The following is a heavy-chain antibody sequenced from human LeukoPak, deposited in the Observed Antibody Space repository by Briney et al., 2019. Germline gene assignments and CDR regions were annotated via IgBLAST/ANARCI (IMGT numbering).Heavy chain of an antibody. CDR1: GGSISSYY. V-gene: IGHV4-59*01. CDR2: IYYSGST. D-gene: IGHD6-13*01. J-gene: IGHJ3*02. Sequence: SETLSLTCTVSGGSISSYYWSWIRQPPGKGLEWIGYIYYSGSTNYNPSLKSRVTISVDTSKNQFSLKLSSVTAADTAVYYCARSVDSSSWYPRGWGAFGIWGQGTMVTVSS. CDR3: ARSVDSSSWYPRGWGAFGI.